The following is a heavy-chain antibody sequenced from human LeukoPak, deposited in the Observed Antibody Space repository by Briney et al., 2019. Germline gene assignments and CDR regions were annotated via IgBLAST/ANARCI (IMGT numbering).Heavy chain of an antibody. V-gene: IGHV5-51*01. CDR2: IYPGDSDT. D-gene: IGHD6-13*01. J-gene: IGHJ3*02. CDR3: ARRSDQLIAAAGHDAFDI. Sequence: GESLKISCKGSGYSFTSYWIGWVRQMPGKGLEWMGIIYPGDSDTRYSPSFQGQVTISADKSISTAYLQWSSLKASDTAMYYCARRSDQLIAAAGHDAFDIWGQGTMVTVSS. CDR1: GYSFTSYW.